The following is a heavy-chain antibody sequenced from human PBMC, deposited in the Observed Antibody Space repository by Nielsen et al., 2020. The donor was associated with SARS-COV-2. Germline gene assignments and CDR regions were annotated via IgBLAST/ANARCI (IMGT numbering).Heavy chain of an antibody. V-gene: IGHV3-20*01. CDR2: INWNGGST. Sequence: GGSLRLSCAASGFTFANHWMTWVRQAPGKGLEWVSGINWNGGSTGYADSVKGRFTISRDNAKNSLYLQMNSLRAEDTALYHCASGYCSGGSCYFNYWGQGTLVTVSS. CDR3: ASGYCSGGSCYFNY. J-gene: IGHJ4*02. CDR1: GFTFANHW. D-gene: IGHD2-15*01.